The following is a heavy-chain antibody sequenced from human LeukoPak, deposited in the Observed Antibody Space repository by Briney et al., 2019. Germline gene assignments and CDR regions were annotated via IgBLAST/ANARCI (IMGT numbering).Heavy chain of an antibody. J-gene: IGHJ5*02. CDR3: ARLVPAAIAFDP. CDR1: GYTFTGYY. D-gene: IGHD2-2*01. CDR2: INPNSGGT. Sequence: ASVKVSCKASGYTFTGYYMHWVRQAPGQGLEWMGWINPNSGGTNYAQKFQGRVTMTRDTSISIAYMELSRLRSDDTAVYYCARLVPAAIAFDPWGQGTLVTVPS. V-gene: IGHV1-2*02.